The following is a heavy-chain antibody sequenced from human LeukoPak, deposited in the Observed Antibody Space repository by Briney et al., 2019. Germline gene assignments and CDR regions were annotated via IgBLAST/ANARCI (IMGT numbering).Heavy chain of an antibody. CDR3: ARGDPDYYDSYYFDY. Sequence: GGSLRLSCAASGFTFSSYSMNWVRQAPGKGLEWVSSISSSSSYIYYADSVKGRFTISRDNAKNSLYLQMNSLRAEDTAVYYCARGDPDYYDSYYFDYWGQGTLVTVSS. J-gene: IGHJ4*02. D-gene: IGHD3-22*01. CDR2: ISSSSSYI. V-gene: IGHV3-21*01. CDR1: GFTFSSYS.